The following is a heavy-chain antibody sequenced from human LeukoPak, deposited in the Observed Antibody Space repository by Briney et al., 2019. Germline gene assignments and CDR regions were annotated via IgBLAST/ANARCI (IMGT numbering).Heavy chain of an antibody. Sequence: SETLSLTCTVSGGSISTYYWGWIRQAPGKGLEWIGEINHSGSTNYNPSLKSRVTISVDTSKNQFSLKLSSVTAADTAVYYCAREPDSPTFGFDYWGQGTLVTVSS. V-gene: IGHV4-34*01. CDR1: GGSISTYY. J-gene: IGHJ4*02. CDR3: AREPDSPTFGFDY. CDR2: INHSGST. D-gene: IGHD3-16*01.